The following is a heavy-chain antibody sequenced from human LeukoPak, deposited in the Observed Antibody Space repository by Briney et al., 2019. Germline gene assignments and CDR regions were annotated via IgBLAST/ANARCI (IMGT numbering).Heavy chain of an antibody. CDR1: GESFSGYY. CDR3: ARLCSSSSRDYYYGMDV. J-gene: IGHJ6*02. D-gene: IGHD6-6*01. Sequence: PSETLSLTCAVYGESFSGYYWSWIRQPPGKGLEWIGEINHSGSTNYNPSLKSRVTISVDTSKNQFSLKLSSVTAADTAVYYCARLCSSSSRDYYYGMDVWGRGTTVTVSS. CDR2: INHSGST. V-gene: IGHV4-34*01.